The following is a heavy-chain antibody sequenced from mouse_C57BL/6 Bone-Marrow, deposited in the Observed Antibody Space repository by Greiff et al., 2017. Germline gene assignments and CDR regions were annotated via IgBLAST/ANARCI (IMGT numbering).Heavy chain of an antibody. Sequence: ESGPGLVKPSQSLSLTCSVTGYSITSGYYWNWIRQFPGNKLEWMGYISYDGSNNYNPSLKNRISITRDTSKNQFFLKLNSVTTEDTATYYCARRTVVAPYFDYWGQGTTLTVSS. D-gene: IGHD1-1*01. CDR1: GYSITSGYY. J-gene: IGHJ2*01. V-gene: IGHV3-6*01. CDR2: ISYDGSN. CDR3: ARRTVVAPYFDY.